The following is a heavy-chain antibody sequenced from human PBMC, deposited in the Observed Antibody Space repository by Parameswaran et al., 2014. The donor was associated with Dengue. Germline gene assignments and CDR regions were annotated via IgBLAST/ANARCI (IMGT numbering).Heavy chain of an antibody. CDR3: AKEGGDNGYSDY. V-gene: IGHV3-23*01. CDR2: VSGSGGST. Sequence: QAGGSLRLSCAASGFFSSYAMSWVRQAPGKGLEWVSAVSGSGGSTYYADSVKGRFTISRDNSKNTLYLQMNGLRAEDTAVYYCAKEGGDNGYSDYWGQGTLVTVSS. J-gene: IGHJ4*02. D-gene: IGHD5-24*01. CDR1: GFFSSYA.